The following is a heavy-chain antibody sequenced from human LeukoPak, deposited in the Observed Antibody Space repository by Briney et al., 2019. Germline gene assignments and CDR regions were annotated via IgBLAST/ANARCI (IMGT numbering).Heavy chain of an antibody. Sequence: AGGSLRLSCAASGFTFSSYGLHWVRQAPGKGLEWVAVLSNDGSNQYYADSVKGRFTISRDNSKNTLFLQMGSLRVEDMAVYYCARGLRAYYYYGMDVWGQGTTVTVSS. D-gene: IGHD3-3*01. CDR1: GFTFSSYG. CDR3: ARGLRAYYYYGMDV. CDR2: LSNDGSNQ. J-gene: IGHJ6*02. V-gene: IGHV3-30*03.